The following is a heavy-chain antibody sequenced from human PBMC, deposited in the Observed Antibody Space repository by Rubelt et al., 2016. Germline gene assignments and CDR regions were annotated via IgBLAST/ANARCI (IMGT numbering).Heavy chain of an antibody. CDR1: GGSISSYY. CDR2: IYYSGST. V-gene: IGHV4-59*01. J-gene: IGHJ4*02. CDR3: ARALAGMKGPIDY. Sequence: QVQLQESGPGLVKPSETLSLTCTVSGGSISSYYWSWIRQPPGKGLEWIGYIYYSGSTSYNPSLKSRVTISVDTSKNQFSLKLTSVTAADTAVYYCARALAGMKGPIDYWGQGTLVTVSS.